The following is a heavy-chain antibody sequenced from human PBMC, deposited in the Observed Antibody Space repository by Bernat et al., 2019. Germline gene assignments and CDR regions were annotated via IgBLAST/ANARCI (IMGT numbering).Heavy chain of an antibody. CDR3: ASQVGSTLGGWYFDL. CDR2: IYHSGST. Sequence: QLQLQESGSGLVKPSQTLSLTCAVSGGSISSGGYSWSWIRQPPGKGLEWIGYIYHSGSTYYNPSLKSRVTISVDKSKNQFSLKLSSVTAADTAVYYCASQVGSTLGGWYFDLWGRGTLVTVSS. D-gene: IGHD2-2*01. J-gene: IGHJ2*01. CDR1: GGSISSGGYS. V-gene: IGHV4-30-2*01.